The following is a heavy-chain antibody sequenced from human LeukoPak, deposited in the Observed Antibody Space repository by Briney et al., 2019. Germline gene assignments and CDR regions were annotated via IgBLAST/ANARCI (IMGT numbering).Heavy chain of an antibody. V-gene: IGHV3-30-3*01. Sequence: GGSLRLSCAASGFTFSSYAMHWVRQAPGKGLEWVAVLSYDGSNKYYADSVKGRLTISRDNSKNTLYLQMNSLRAEDTAVYYCARQFDGSHPNAFDIWGQGTMVTVSS. J-gene: IGHJ3*02. CDR2: LSYDGSNK. CDR3: ARQFDGSHPNAFDI. CDR1: GFTFSSYA. D-gene: IGHD1-26*01.